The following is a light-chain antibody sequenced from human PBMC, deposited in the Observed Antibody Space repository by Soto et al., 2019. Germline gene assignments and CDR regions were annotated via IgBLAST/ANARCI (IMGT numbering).Light chain of an antibody. CDR2: EVS. CDR1: SSDVGAYDY. J-gene: IGLJ1*01. Sequence: QPVLTQPASVSGSPGQSITISCTRTSSDVGAYDYVSWYQQHPDKAPKLMIYEVSNRPSGVSNRFSGSKSVNTATLTVSGLQAEDEADYYCSSYTSSSTRVFGTGTKVTVL. V-gene: IGLV2-14*03. CDR3: SSYTSSSTRV.